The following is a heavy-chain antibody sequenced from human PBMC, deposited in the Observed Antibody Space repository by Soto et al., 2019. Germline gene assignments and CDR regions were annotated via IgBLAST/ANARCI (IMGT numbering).Heavy chain of an antibody. CDR2: ISGSGGST. V-gene: IGHV3-23*01. J-gene: IGHJ4*02. CDR1: GFTFSSYA. CDR3: AKGSTPRPFITIFGRGGEFDY. Sequence: EVQLLESGGGLVQPGGSLRLSCAASGFTFSSYAMSWVRQAPGKGLEWVSAISGSGGSTYYADSVKGRFTISRDNSKNTLYLQMNSLRAEDTAVYYCAKGSTPRPFITIFGRGGEFDYWGQGTLVTVSS. D-gene: IGHD3-3*01.